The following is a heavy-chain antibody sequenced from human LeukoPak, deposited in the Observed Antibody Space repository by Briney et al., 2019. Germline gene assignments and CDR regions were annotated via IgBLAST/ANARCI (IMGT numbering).Heavy chain of an antibody. CDR1: GGSISSSSYY. J-gene: IGHJ4*02. CDR2: IYYSGST. V-gene: IGHV4-39*01. Sequence: PSETLSLTCTVSGGSISSSSYYWGWIRQPPGKGLEWIGSIYYSGSTYYNPSLKSRVTISIDTSKNQFSVKLSSVTAADTAVYYCARLVGAATDPFDYWGQGTLVTVSS. CDR3: ARLVGAATDPFDY. D-gene: IGHD1-26*01.